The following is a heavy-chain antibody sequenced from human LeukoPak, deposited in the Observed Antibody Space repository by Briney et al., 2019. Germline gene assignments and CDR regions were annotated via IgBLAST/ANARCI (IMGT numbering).Heavy chain of an antibody. D-gene: IGHD2-2*01. CDR1: GGSISSGGYY. Sequence: SETLSLTCTVSGGSISSGGYYWSWIRQHPGKGLEWIGYIYYSGSTYYNPSLKSRVTISVDTSKNQFSLKLSSVTAADTAVYYCAREGSTRLAGYSDYWGQGTLVTVSS. V-gene: IGHV4-31*03. J-gene: IGHJ4*02. CDR3: AREGSTRLAGYSDY. CDR2: IYYSGST.